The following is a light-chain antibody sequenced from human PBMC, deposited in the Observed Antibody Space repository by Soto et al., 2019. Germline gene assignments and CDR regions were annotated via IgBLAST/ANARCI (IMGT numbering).Light chain of an antibody. CDR3: QQRSNRLLT. CDR1: QNVSSF. V-gene: IGKV3-11*01. CDR2: DTS. Sequence: EIVLTQSPATLSLSPGERATLSCRASQNVSSFLAWYQQKPGQAPRLLIYDTSNRATDIPARFSGSGSGTDFTLTISSLEPEDFAVYYCQQRSNRLLTFGGGTKVXIK. J-gene: IGKJ4*01.